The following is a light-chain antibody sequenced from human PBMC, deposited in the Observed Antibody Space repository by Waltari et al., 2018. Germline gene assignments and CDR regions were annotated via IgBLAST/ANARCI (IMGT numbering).Light chain of an antibody. CDR1: RSDVGGYNY. V-gene: IGLV2-14*01. J-gene: IGLJ3*02. CDR2: EVS. CDR3: SSYTSSSTWV. Sequence: QSALTQPASVSGSPGQSLTISCTGTRSDVGGYNYVPWYQQHPGKAPKLMIDEVSNRPSGVSNRFSGSKSGNTASLTISGLQAEDEADYYCSSYTSSSTWVFGGGTKLTVL.